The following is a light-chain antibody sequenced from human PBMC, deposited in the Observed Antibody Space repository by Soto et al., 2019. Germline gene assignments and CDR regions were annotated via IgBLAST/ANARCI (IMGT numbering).Light chain of an antibody. V-gene: IGKV1-39*01. J-gene: IGKJ2*01. CDR2: ATS. CDR1: QSISNY. CDR3: HQSYNTPRT. Sequence: DLQMTQSPSSLSASVGDRVTITCRASQSISNYLNWYQQKPGNAPKPLIYATSTLHSGVPSRFSGSGSGTDFTLTITSLQPEDFATYYCHQSYNTPRTFGQGTNLEIK.